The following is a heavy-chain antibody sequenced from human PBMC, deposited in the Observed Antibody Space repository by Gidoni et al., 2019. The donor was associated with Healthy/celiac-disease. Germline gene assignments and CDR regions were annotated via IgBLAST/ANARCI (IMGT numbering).Heavy chain of an antibody. Sequence: QVQLQESGPGLVKPSETLSLTCTVSGCSISSYYWSWIRQPPGKGLEWIGYIYYSGSTNYNPSLKSRVTISVDTSKNQFSLKLSSVTAADTAVYYCARGEAIAAREAYYFDYWGQGTLVTVSS. CDR3: ARGEAIAAREAYYFDY. CDR2: IYYSGST. CDR1: GCSISSYY. V-gene: IGHV4-59*01. J-gene: IGHJ4*02. D-gene: IGHD6-6*01.